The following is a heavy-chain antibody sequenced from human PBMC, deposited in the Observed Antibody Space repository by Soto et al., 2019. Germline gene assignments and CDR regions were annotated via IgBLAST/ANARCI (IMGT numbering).Heavy chain of an antibody. J-gene: IGHJ4*02. D-gene: IGHD3-16*01. Sequence: DLEESGGGLVKPGGSLRLSCRASGFTFSDYYMSWIRQAPGKGLEWVADISNSGSITHHADSVEGRFTIYRDNAKDSLFLQLNNLRPEDSAIYYCARDHGGGGLTLEYWGQGTLVTVSS. CDR1: GFTFSDYY. CDR2: ISNSGSIT. CDR3: ARDHGGGGLTLEY. V-gene: IGHV3-11*01.